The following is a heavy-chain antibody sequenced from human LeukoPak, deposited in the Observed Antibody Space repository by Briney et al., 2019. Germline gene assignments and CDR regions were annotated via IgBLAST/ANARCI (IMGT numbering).Heavy chain of an antibody. V-gene: IGHV4-59*01. Sequence: KPSETLSLTCTVSGGSISSYYWSWLRQPPGKGLEWIRYIYYSGSTNYNPSLKSRVTISVDTSKNQFSLKLSSVTAADTAVYYCARGHYELGELANWFYAWGQVTLVSVSS. CDR1: GGSISSYY. CDR3: ARGHYELGELANWFYA. CDR2: IYYSGST. J-gene: IGHJ5*02. D-gene: IGHD3-10*01.